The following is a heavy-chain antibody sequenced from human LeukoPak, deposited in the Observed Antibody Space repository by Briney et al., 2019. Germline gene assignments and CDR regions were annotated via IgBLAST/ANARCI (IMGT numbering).Heavy chain of an antibody. CDR3: AKDHPNYYDSSGYYGGYFDY. V-gene: IGHV3-30*18. Sequence: PGGSLRLSCAASGFTFSSYAMSWVRQAPGKGLEWVAVISYDGSNKYYADSVKGRFTISRDNSKNTLYLQMNSLRAEDTAVYYCAKDHPNYYDSSGYYGGYFDYWGQGTLVTVSS. D-gene: IGHD3-22*01. CDR1: GFTFSSYA. J-gene: IGHJ4*02. CDR2: ISYDGSNK.